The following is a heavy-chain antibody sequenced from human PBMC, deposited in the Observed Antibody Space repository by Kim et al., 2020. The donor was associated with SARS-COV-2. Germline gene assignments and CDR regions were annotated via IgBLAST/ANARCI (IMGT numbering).Heavy chain of an antibody. Sequence: NPNLKSRVAISVDTSKNQFSLKLSSVTAVDTAVYYCARAAVAGRDYGMDVWGQGTTVSVSS. CDR3: ARAAVAGRDYGMDV. J-gene: IGHJ6*02. V-gene: IGHV4-59*01. D-gene: IGHD6-19*01.